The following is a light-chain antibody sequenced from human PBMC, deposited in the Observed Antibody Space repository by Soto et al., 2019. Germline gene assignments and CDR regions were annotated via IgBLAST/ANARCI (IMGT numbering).Light chain of an antibody. CDR3: HQNGSSPYT. CDR2: GAS. Sequence: EIVLTQSPGNLSLSPGERATLSCRASQSVSSSYLAWYQQKPGQAPRLLIYGASSRATGITDRFSGSGSGTDFTLTISRLEPEDFAVYYCHQNGSSPYTFGQGTKLEIK. V-gene: IGKV3-20*01. CDR1: QSVSSSY. J-gene: IGKJ2*01.